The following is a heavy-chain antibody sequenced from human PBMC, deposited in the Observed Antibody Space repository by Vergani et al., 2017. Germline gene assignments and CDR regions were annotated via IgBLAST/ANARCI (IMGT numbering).Heavy chain of an antibody. CDR1: GFFFCAHY. CDR2: IASSDTTV. D-gene: IGHD3-10*01. CDR3: ARDYLGFSGSGSPYYFDH. V-gene: IGHV3-11*04. J-gene: IGHJ4*01. Sequence: QVQLVESGGGLVKPGGSLRLSCTASGFFFCAHYMSWLPPAPGKGLEWISYIASSDTTVYYADSVKGRFTYSRDNAKNSLYLEMNSLRAEDTAIYYCARDYLGFSGSGSPYYFDHWGQGTQVTVSS.